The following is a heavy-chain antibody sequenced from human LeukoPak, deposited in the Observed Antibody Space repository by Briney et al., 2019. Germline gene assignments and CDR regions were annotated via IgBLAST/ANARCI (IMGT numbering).Heavy chain of an antibody. J-gene: IGHJ4*02. D-gene: IGHD4-17*01. V-gene: IGHV4-59*01. CDR3: ARGDYIFDY. Sequence: SETLSLTCTVSGGSISSYYWSWIRQPPGKGLEGIGYIYYSGSTNYNPSLKSRVTISVDTAKNQFSLKLSSVTAADTAVYYCARGDYIFDYWGQGTLVTVSS. CDR2: IYYSGST. CDR1: GGSISSYY.